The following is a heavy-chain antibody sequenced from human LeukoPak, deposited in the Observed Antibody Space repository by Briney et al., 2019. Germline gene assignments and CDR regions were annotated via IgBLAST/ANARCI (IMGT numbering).Heavy chain of an antibody. D-gene: IGHD6-19*01. CDR3: ARGRYSGGWYGYFDY. CDR2: IYYSGST. Sequence: NSSETLSLTCTVSGGSISSSSYYWGWIRQPPGKGLEWIGSIYYSGSTYYNPSLKSRVTISVDTSKNQLSLKLSSVTAADTAVYYCARGRYSGGWYGYFDYWGQGTLVTVSS. CDR1: GGSISSSSYY. J-gene: IGHJ4*02. V-gene: IGHV4-39*07.